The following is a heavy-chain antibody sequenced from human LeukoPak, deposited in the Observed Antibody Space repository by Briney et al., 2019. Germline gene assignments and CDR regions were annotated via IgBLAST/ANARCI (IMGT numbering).Heavy chain of an antibody. D-gene: IGHD6-19*01. CDR3: ARHYSSDPFDY. CDR2: IYYSGST. V-gene: IGHV4-59*01. J-gene: IGHJ4*02. Sequence: SETLSLTCTVSGASISSYYWSWIRQPPGKGLESIGYIYYSGSTNCNPSLKSRVSLSVDTSKSQFSLKLSSVTAADTAVYYCARHYSSDPFDYWGQGTLVTVSS. CDR1: GASISSYY.